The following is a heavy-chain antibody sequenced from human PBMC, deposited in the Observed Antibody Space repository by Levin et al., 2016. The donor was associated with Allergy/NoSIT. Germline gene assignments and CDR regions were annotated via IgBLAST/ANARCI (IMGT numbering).Heavy chain of an antibody. CDR1: GASISKYY. J-gene: IGHJ3*02. CDR2: VYDSDIT. CDR3: VRHGEGEGGSSWPWSVFDS. V-gene: IGHV4-59*08. Sequence: SETLSLTCTVSGASISKYYWSWIRQPPGKGLEWIGYVYDSDITNYNLSLKSRVTISLDTSKNHFSLKLTSVTAADTAVYYCVRHGEGEGGSSWPWSVFDSWGQGTMVTVSS. D-gene: IGHD2-15*01.